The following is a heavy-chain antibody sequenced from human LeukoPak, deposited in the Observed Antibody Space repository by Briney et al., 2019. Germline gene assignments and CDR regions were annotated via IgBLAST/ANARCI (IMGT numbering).Heavy chain of an antibody. CDR2: INPSVGST. CDR3: ARSGRQYCSGGSCYSR. D-gene: IGHD2-15*01. Sequence: ASVKVSCKASGYTFTSYYIHWVRQAPGQGLEWMGIINPSVGSTSYAPKFQGRVTITADKSTSTAYMELSSLRSEDTAVYYCARSGRQYCSGGSCYSRWGQGTLVTVSS. CDR1: GYTFTSYY. J-gene: IGHJ4*02. V-gene: IGHV1-46*01.